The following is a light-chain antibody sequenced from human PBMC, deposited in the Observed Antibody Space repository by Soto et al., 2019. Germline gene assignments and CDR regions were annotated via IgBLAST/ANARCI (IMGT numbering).Light chain of an antibody. J-gene: IGKJ2*01. CDR2: PAS. V-gene: IGKV3-15*01. CDR3: QQGHNWPLT. Sequence: EIVMTQSPATLSVSPGERATLSCRASQSISSELAWYQQKPGQPPRLLIYPASTRATGVPARFTGSGSGSEFTLTISGLQSEDFAVYYCQQGHNWPLTFGQGTRLEI. CDR1: QSISSE.